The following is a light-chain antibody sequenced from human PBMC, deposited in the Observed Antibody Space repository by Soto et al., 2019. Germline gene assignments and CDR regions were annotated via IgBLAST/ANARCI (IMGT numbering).Light chain of an antibody. J-gene: IGKJ5*01. Sequence: NQGPFSPSAPSSDSVTITCRASQSISSGLAWYQQKPGKAPKLLIYDASSLESGVPSMFSGSESGTEFTLAISNLQPDDSATYYCQQYKTMYTFGQGTRLEIK. CDR1: QSISSG. CDR2: DAS. CDR3: QQYKTMYT. V-gene: IGKV1-5*01.